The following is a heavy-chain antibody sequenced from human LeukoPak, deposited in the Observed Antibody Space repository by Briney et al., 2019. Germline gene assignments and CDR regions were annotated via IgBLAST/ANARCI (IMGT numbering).Heavy chain of an antibody. V-gene: IGHV4-59*01. J-gene: IGHJ4*02. CDR2: IYYSGST. CDR3: ARASRQLLLDY. CDR1: GGSINSYY. D-gene: IGHD2-2*01. Sequence: SETLSLTCTVSGGSINSYYWSWIRQPPGKGLEWIGYIYYSGSTNYNPSLKSRVTIPVDTSKNQFTLKLSSVTAADTAVYYCARASRQLLLDYWGQGTLVTVSS.